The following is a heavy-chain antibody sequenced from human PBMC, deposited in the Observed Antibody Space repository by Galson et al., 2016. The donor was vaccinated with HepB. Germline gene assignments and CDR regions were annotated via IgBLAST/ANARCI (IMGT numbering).Heavy chain of an antibody. V-gene: IGHV1-46*01. Sequence: SVKVSCKASGYTFTNYYIHWVRQAPGQGLEWMGIINPTDVITPYAQKFQGRVTMTRDTSTSTVYMELSSLRSADTAAYYCARGADSGYDLGDYWGQGTLVTVSS. CDR2: INPTDVIT. D-gene: IGHD5-12*01. J-gene: IGHJ4*02. CDR1: GYTFTNYY. CDR3: ARGADSGYDLGDY.